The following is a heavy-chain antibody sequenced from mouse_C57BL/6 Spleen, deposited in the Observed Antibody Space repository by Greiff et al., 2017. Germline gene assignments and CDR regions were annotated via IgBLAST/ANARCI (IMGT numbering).Heavy chain of an antibody. D-gene: IGHD4-1*01. Sequence: VQLQQSVAELVRPGASVKLSCTASGFNIKNTYMHWVKQRPEQGLEWIGRIDPANGNTKYAAKFQGKATITADTSSNTACLQLSSLKSEDTAIYDGASSCCSSANGDTDDWGKGTTVTVSS. J-gene: IGHJ1*03. V-gene: IGHV14-3*01. CDR2: IDPANGNT. CDR1: GFNIKNTY. CDR3: ASSCCSSANGDTDD.